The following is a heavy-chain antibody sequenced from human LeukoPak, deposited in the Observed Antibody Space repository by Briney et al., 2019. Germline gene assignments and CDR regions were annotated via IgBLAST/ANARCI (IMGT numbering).Heavy chain of an antibody. D-gene: IGHD2/OR15-2a*01. V-gene: IGHV4-59*01. J-gene: IGHJ3*02. Sequence: SETLSLTCTVSGGSISPYYWTWLRHPPGKRLEWLGDIYYTGGTNYNPSLKNRVTISVDTSNNQFSLKLTSMTAADTAVYYCARSSTPIYAFEIWGQGTGVTVSS. CDR1: GGSISPYY. CDR2: IYYTGGT. CDR3: ARSSTPIYAFEI.